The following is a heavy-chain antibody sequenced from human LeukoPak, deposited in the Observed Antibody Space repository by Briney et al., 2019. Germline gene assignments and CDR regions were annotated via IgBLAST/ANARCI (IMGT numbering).Heavy chain of an antibody. CDR2: IYYSGST. D-gene: IGHD5-24*01. CDR1: GYSISSGYY. Sequence: SETLSLTCTVSGYSISSGYYWSWIRQPPGKGLEWIGYIYYSGSTNYNPSLKSRVTISVDTSKNQFSLKLSSVTAADTAVYYCARHMGDGYYYYYGMDVWGQGTTVTVSS. V-gene: IGHV4-59*08. J-gene: IGHJ6*02. CDR3: ARHMGDGYYYYYGMDV.